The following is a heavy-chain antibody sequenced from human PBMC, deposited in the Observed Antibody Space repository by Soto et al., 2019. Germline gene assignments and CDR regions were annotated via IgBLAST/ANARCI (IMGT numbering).Heavy chain of an antibody. D-gene: IGHD1-26*01. CDR3: ARDLGVGAASDY. J-gene: IGHJ4*02. Sequence: QVQLVQSGAEVKKPGASVKVSCKASGYTFTSYAMHWVRQAPGQRLEWMGWINAGNGNTKYSQKFQGRVTITRDTSASTPYMELSSLRSEDTAVYYCARDLGVGAASDYWGQGTLVTVSS. V-gene: IGHV1-3*01. CDR1: GYTFTSYA. CDR2: INAGNGNT.